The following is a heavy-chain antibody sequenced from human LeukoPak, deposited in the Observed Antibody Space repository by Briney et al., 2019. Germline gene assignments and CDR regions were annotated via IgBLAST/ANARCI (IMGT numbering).Heavy chain of an antibody. CDR2: IRNDGSNE. V-gene: IGHV3-30*02. Sequence: GGSLRLSCAASGFSFSVYAMHWVRQAQGKGLEWVAFIRNDGSNENYADSVKGRFTISRDKSKNTLYLQMNSLRAEDTAVYYCAKDRGDLPPYFDYWGQGTLVIVSS. CDR3: AKDRGDLPPYFDY. J-gene: IGHJ4*02. CDR1: GFSFSVYA. D-gene: IGHD2-21*02.